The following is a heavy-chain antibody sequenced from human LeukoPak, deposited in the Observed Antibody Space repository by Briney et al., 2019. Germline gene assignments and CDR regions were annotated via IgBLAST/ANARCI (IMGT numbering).Heavy chain of an antibody. V-gene: IGHV4-39*01. D-gene: IGHD3-10*01. CDR3: ARRGDSGSGSYYFDY. CDR1: DGSISSSSYY. CDR2: IYYSGST. J-gene: IGHJ4*02. Sequence: SETLSLTCTVSDGSISSSSYYWGWIRQPPGKGLEWIGSIYYSGSTYYNPSLKSRVTISVDTSKNQFSLKLSSVTAADTAVYYCARRGDSGSGSYYFDYWGQGTLVTVSS.